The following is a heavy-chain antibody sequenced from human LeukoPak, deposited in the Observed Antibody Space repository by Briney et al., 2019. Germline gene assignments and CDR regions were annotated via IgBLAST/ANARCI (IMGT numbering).Heavy chain of an antibody. CDR3: ASRKLGNDY. D-gene: IGHD7-27*01. V-gene: IGHV4-38-2*02. CDR1: GYSISSGYY. CDR2: IYHSGST. J-gene: IGHJ4*02. Sequence: SETLSLTCTVSGYSISSGYYWGWIRQPPGKGLEWIGSIYHSGSTYYNPSLKSRVTISADTSKNQFSLKLSSVTAADTAVYYCASRKLGNDYWGQGTLVTVSS.